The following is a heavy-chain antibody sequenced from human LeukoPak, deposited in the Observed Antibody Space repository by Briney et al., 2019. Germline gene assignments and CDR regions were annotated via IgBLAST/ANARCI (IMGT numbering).Heavy chain of an antibody. CDR3: ASGGYWGHFDY. CDR2: IYYSGST. Sequence: SETLSLTCTVSGGSISSYYWSWIRQPPGKGLEWIGYIYYSGSTNYNPSLKSRVTTSVETSKNQFSLKLSSVTAADTAVYYCASGGYWGHFDYWGQGTLVTVSS. V-gene: IGHV4-59*01. D-gene: IGHD3-22*01. CDR1: GGSISSYY. J-gene: IGHJ4*02.